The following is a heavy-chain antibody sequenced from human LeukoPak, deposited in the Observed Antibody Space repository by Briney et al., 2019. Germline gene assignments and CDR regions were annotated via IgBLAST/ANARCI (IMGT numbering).Heavy chain of an antibody. D-gene: IGHD4-17*01. CDR2: IRYDGSNK. Sequence: GGSLRLSCAASEFTFSSYGMHWVRQAPGKGLEWVAFIRYDGSNKYYADSVKGRFTISRDNSKNTLYLQMNSLRAEDTAVYYCAKEIWPTVTTPGWTYFDYWGQGALVTASS. J-gene: IGHJ4*02. CDR3: AKEIWPTVTTPGWTYFDY. V-gene: IGHV3-30*02. CDR1: EFTFSSYG.